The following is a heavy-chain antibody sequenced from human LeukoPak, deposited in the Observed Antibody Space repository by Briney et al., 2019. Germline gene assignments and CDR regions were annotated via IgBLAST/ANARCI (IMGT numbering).Heavy chain of an antibody. Sequence: SVKVSCKASGGTFSSYAISWVRQAPGQGLEWMGGIIPIFGTANYAQKFQGRVTITTDESTSTAYMELSSLRSEDTAVYYCAGGIDGYNLVDYWGRGTLVTVSS. CDR3: AGGIDGYNLVDY. J-gene: IGHJ4*02. D-gene: IGHD5-24*01. CDR2: IIPIFGTA. CDR1: GGTFSSYA. V-gene: IGHV1-69*05.